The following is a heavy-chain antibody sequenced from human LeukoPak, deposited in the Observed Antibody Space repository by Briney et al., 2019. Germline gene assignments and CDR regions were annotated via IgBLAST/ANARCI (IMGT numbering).Heavy chain of an antibody. CDR3: ARGNTRIKSSYYDSSGQTRAFDI. D-gene: IGHD3-22*01. CDR1: GGTFSSYA. V-gene: IGHV1-69*04. CDR2: IIPILGIA. Sequence: GASVKVSCKASGGTFSSYAISWVRQAPGQGLEWMGRIIPILGIANYAQKFQGRVTITAGKSTSTAYMELSSLRSEDTAVYYCARGNTRIKSSYYDSSGQTRAFDIWGQGTMVTVSS. J-gene: IGHJ3*02.